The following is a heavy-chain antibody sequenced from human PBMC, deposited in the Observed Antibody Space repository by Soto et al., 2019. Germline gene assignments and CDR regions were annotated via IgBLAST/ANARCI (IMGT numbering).Heavy chain of an antibody. V-gene: IGHV4-34*01. D-gene: IGHD1-20*01. CDR2: INHSGST. Sequence: SETLSLTCAVYGGSFSGYYWSWIRQPPGKGLEWIGEINHSGSTNYNPSLKSRVTISVDTSKNQFSLKLSSVTAADTAVYYCARGRRDNRRYYYGMDVWGQGTTVTVSS. J-gene: IGHJ6*02. CDR1: GGSFSGYY. CDR3: ARGRRDNRRYYYGMDV.